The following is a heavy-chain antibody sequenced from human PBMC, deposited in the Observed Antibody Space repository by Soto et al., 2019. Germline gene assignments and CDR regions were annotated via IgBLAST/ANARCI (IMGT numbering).Heavy chain of an antibody. Sequence: QVQLVQSGAEVKKPGSSVKVSCKASGGTFSSYAISWVRQAPGQGLEWMGGIIPIFGTANYAQKFQGRVTITADESXXTXYTXLSSLRSEDTAVYYCASGYCISTSCYLSYYYGMDVWGQGTTVTVSS. J-gene: IGHJ6*02. CDR1: GGTFSSYA. V-gene: IGHV1-69*12. CDR2: IIPIFGTA. D-gene: IGHD2-2*03. CDR3: ASGYCISTSCYLSYYYGMDV.